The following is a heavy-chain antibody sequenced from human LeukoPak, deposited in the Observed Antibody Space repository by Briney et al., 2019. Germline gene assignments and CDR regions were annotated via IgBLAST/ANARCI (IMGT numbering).Heavy chain of an antibody. CDR2: IYPGDSDT. D-gene: IGHD2-15*01. V-gene: IGHV5-51*01. Sequence: GESLKISCKGSGYSFTSYWIGWVRQMPGIGLEWMGIIYPGDSDTRYSPSFQGQVTISADKSISTAYLQWSSLKASDTAMYYCARQVRGYCSGGSCYGRALDYWGQGTLVTVSS. CDR1: GYSFTSYW. CDR3: ARQVRGYCSGGSCYGRALDY. J-gene: IGHJ4*02.